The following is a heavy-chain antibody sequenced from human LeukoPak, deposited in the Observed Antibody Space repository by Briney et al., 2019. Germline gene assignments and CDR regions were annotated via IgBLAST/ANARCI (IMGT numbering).Heavy chain of an antibody. J-gene: IGHJ4*02. CDR1: GGSLSSGDYY. CDR2: IYYSGST. CDR3: ARRIPGTTGVFDY. V-gene: IGHV4-30-4*01. Sequence: SSETLSLTCTVSGGSLSSGDYYWRWIRQPPGKGLEWIGYIYYSGSTYYNPSLKSRLIITVNTYKNQFSLKLSSVTAADTAVDYCARRIPGTTGVFDYWGRGTLVTVSS. D-gene: IGHD1-20*01.